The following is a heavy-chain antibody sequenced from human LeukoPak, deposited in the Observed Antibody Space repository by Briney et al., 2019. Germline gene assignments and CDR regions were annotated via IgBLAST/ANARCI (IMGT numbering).Heavy chain of an antibody. J-gene: IGHJ4*02. D-gene: IGHD2-15*01. CDR1: GGTFSSYA. CDR2: IIPILGIA. V-gene: IGHV1-69*04. Sequence: ASVTVSCKASGGTFSSYAISWVRQAPGQGLEWMGRIIPILGIANYAQKSQGRVAITADKSTSTAYMELSSLRSEDTAVYYCARAGFRSDPLPDYWGQGTLVTVSS. CDR3: ARAGFRSDPLPDY.